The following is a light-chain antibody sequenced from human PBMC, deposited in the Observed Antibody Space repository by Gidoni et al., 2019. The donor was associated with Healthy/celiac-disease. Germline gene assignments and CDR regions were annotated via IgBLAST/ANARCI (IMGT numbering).Light chain of an antibody. CDR1: SSDVGGYNY. J-gene: IGLJ3*02. Sequence: QSALTQPASVSGSPGQSITISCTGTSSDVGGYNYVSWYQQHPGKAPKLMIYEVSNRPSGVSNRFSGSKSGNTASLTISGLQAEDEADYYCSSYTSSSTWVAWVFGGGTKLTVL. CDR3: SSYTSSSTWVAWV. CDR2: EVS. V-gene: IGLV2-14*01.